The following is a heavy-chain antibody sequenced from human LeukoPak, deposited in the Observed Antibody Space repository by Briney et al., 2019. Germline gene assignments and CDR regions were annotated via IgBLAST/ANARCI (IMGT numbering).Heavy chain of an antibody. CDR3: ARVKWGSSGWKPFDY. CDR2: ISSSGSTI. V-gene: IGHV3-48*03. D-gene: IGHD6-19*01. J-gene: IGHJ4*02. Sequence: PGGSLRLSCAASGFTFSSYEMNWVRQAPGKGLEWVSYISSSGSTIYYADSVKGRFTISRDNAKNSLYLQMNSLRAEDTAVYYCARVKWGSSGWKPFDYWGQGTLVTVSS. CDR1: GFTFSSYE.